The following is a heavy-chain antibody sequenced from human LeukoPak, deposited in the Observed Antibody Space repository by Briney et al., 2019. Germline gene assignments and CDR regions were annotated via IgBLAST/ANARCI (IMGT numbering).Heavy chain of an antibody. CDR2: ISSSSSYI. D-gene: IGHD2-15*01. CDR1: GFTFSSYS. CDR3: ARGRAVVAAGDNWFDP. J-gene: IGHJ5*02. Sequence: GGSLRPSCAASGFTFSSYSMNWVRQAPRKGLEWVSSISSSSSYIYYADSVKGRFTISRDNAKNSLYLQMNSLRAEDTAVYYCARGRAVVAAGDNWFDPWGQGTLVTVSS. V-gene: IGHV3-21*01.